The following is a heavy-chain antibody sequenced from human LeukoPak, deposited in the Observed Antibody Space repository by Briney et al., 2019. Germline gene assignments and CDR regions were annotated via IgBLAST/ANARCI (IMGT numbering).Heavy chain of an antibody. D-gene: IGHD3-3*01. V-gene: IGHV4-34*01. CDR2: INHSGST. J-gene: IGHJ5*02. CDR1: GGSISSYY. CDR3: ARGRGRGVLRFLEWLHDNWFDP. Sequence: SETLSLTCTVSGGSISSYYWSWIRQPPGKGLEWIGEINHSGSTNYNPSLKSRVTISVDTSKNQFSLKLGSVTAADTAVYYCARGRGRGVLRFLEWLHDNWFDPWGQGTLVTVSS.